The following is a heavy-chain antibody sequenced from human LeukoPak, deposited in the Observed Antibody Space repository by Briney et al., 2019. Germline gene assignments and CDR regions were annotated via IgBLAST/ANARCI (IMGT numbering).Heavy chain of an antibody. Sequence: SETLSLTCAVSGGSVSSAYYYWGWIRQPPGRGLEWIGTIYYSGNTYYNPSLKSRVTISVDTSKNQFSLNLTSVTAADTAVYYCASRYCSNGVCYYYYYMDVWGRGTTVTVSS. CDR1: GGSVSSAYYY. J-gene: IGHJ6*03. CDR3: ASRYCSNGVCYYYYYMDV. D-gene: IGHD2-8*01. CDR2: IYYSGNT. V-gene: IGHV4-39*07.